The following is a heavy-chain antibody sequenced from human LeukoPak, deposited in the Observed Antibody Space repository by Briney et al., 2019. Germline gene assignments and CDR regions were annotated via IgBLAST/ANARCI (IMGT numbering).Heavy chain of an antibody. CDR2: VSSSGSYI. CDR3: AKNPDGSSWYVDS. V-gene: IGHV3-21*01. CDR1: GFTFSSYA. D-gene: IGHD6-13*01. J-gene: IGHJ4*02. Sequence: GGSLRLSCAASGFTFSSYAMSWVRQAPGKGLEWVSSVSSSGSYIYYADSVKGRLTISRDNAENSLYLQMNSLRVDDTAVYYCAKNPDGSSWYVDSWGRGTLVTVSS.